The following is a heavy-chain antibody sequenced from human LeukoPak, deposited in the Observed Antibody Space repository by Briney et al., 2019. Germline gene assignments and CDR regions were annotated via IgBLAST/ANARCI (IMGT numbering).Heavy chain of an antibody. Sequence: PGGSLRLSCAASGFTFNTYDMNWVRQAPGKGLEWVSAISGSGGSTYYADSVKGRFTISRDNSKNTLYLQMNSLRAEDTAVYYCAKSEYDFWSAMDYWGQGTLVTVSS. J-gene: IGHJ4*02. CDR1: GFTFNTYD. V-gene: IGHV3-23*01. D-gene: IGHD3-3*01. CDR2: ISGSGGST. CDR3: AKSEYDFWSAMDY.